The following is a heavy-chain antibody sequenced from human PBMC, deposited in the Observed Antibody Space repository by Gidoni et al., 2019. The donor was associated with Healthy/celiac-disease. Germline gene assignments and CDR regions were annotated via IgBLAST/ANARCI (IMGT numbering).Heavy chain of an antibody. CDR1: GYSRSSGYY. CDR2: IYPSGST. Sequence: QVQLQESGPGLVKPSETLSLTCAVSGYSRSSGYYWGWIRQPPGKGLEWIGSIYPSGSTYYNPSLKSRFTISVDTSKNQFSLKLSSVTAADTAVYYCARVDCSSTSCYASSFDPWGQGTLVTVSS. J-gene: IGHJ5*02. D-gene: IGHD2-2*01. V-gene: IGHV4-38-2*01. CDR3: ARVDCSSTSCYASSFDP.